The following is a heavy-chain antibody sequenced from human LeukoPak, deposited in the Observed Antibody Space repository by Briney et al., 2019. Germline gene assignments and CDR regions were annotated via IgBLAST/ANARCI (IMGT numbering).Heavy chain of an antibody. V-gene: IGHV4-59*01. J-gene: IGHJ3*01. CDR1: GGSISSYF. D-gene: IGHD5-18*01. CDR3: ARDNGYSYGIDY. Sequence: SETLSLTCSVSGGSISSYFWSWIRQAPGKGLEWVGYALYTGSTEYNPALKSRVTISLDTSNNQFSLRLSSVTAADTAVYYCARDNGYSYGIDYWGQGTTVTVSS. CDR2: ALYTGST.